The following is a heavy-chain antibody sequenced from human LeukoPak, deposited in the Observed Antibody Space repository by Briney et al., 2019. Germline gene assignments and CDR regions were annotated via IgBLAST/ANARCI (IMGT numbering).Heavy chain of an antibody. CDR1: GYSFTSHW. D-gene: IGHD2-21*02. V-gene: IGHV5-51*01. CDR2: IYPGDSDT. Sequence: GESLKISCKGSGYSFTSHWIGWVRQMPGKGLEWMGIIYPGDSDTRYSPSFQGQVTISADKSISTAYLQWSSLKASDTAMYYCARPGAFSGAFCGGDCYSYAFDIWGQGTMVTVSS. CDR3: ARPGAFSGAFCGGDCYSYAFDI. J-gene: IGHJ3*02.